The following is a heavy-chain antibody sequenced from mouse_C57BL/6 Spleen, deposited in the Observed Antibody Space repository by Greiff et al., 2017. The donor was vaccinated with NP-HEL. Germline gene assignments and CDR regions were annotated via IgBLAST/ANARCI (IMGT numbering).Heavy chain of an antibody. CDR3: ARDPYDYDGYAMDY. J-gene: IGHJ4*01. V-gene: IGHV3-6*01. D-gene: IGHD2-4*01. CDR2: ISYDGSN. Sequence: EVKLVESGPGLVKPSQSLSLTCSVTGYSITSGYYWNWIRQFPGNKLEWMGYISYDGSNNYNPSLKNRISITRDTSKNQFFLKLNSVTTEDTATYYCARDPYDYDGYAMDYWGQGTSVTVSS. CDR1: GYSITSGYY.